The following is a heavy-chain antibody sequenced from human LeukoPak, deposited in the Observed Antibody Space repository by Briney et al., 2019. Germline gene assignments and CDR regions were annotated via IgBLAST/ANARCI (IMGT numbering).Heavy chain of an antibody. CDR2: ISSSGSTI. J-gene: IGHJ6*02. V-gene: IGHV3-11*01. D-gene: IGHD6-19*01. Sequence: GGSLRLSCAASGFTVNTNYMSWIRQAPGKGLEWVSYISSSGSTIYYADSVKGRFTISRDNAKNSLYLQMNSLRAEDTAVYYCARSAYSSGWYTGPYGMDVWGQGTTVTVSS. CDR3: ARSAYSSGWYTGPYGMDV. CDR1: GFTVNTNY.